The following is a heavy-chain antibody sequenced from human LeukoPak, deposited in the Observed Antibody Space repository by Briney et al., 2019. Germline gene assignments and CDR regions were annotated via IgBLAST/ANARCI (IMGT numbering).Heavy chain of an antibody. J-gene: IGHJ4*02. V-gene: IGHV3-11*01. D-gene: IGHD3-3*01. CDR2: ISSSGSTI. CDR3: ARGPFWSGYYDD. CDR1: GFTFSDYY. Sequence: PGGSLRPSCAASGFTFSDYYMSWIRQAPGQGLEWVSYISSSGSTIYYTDSVKGRFTISRDNAKNSLYLQMNSLRAEDTAVYYCARGPFWSGYYDDWGQGTLVTVSS.